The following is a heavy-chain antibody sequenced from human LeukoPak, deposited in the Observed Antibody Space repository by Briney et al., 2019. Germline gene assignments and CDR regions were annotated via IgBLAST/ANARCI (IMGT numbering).Heavy chain of an antibody. CDR3: ARDGDYGDYRVAFDI. D-gene: IGHD4-17*01. CDR2: IYTSGST. Sequence: SETLSLTCTVSGGSISSGHYYWTWIRQPAGKGLEWIGRIYTSGSTNYNPSLKSRVTISVDTSKNQFSLKLSSVTAADTAVYYCARDGDYGDYRVAFDIWGQGTMVTVSS. V-gene: IGHV4-61*02. J-gene: IGHJ3*02. CDR1: GGSISSGHYY.